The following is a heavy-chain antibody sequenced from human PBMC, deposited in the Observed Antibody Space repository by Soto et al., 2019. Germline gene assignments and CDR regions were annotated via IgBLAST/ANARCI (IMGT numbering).Heavy chain of an antibody. CDR1: GGSISSYY. V-gene: IGHV4-4*07. D-gene: IGHD2-8*01. CDR3: ARHRAYCTNGVCYENWFDP. Sequence: PSETLSLTXTVSGGSISSYYWSWIRQPAGKGLEWIGRIYTSGSTNYNPSLKSRVTMSVDTSKNQFSLKLSSVTAADTAVYYCARHRAYCTNGVCYENWFDPWGQGTLVTVSS. CDR2: IYTSGST. J-gene: IGHJ5*02.